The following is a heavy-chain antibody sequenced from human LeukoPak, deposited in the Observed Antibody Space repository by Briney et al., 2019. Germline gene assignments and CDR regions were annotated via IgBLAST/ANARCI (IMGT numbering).Heavy chain of an antibody. V-gene: IGHV3-21*01. J-gene: IGHJ6*03. CDR1: GFTFSSYS. Sequence: GGSLRLSCAASGFTFSSYSMNWVRQAPGKGLEWVSSISSSSSYIYYADSVKGRFTISRDNAKNSLYLQMNSLRAEDTAVYYCARDQSAGQWLGYYYYYYMDVWGKGTTVTISS. D-gene: IGHD6-19*01. CDR2: ISSSSSYI. CDR3: ARDQSAGQWLGYYYYYYMDV.